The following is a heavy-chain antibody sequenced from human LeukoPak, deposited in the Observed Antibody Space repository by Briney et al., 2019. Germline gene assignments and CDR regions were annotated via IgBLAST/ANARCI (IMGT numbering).Heavy chain of an antibody. CDR1: GFTLSMYW. J-gene: IGHJ4*02. CDR2: INQDGGEK. D-gene: IGHD1-26*01. V-gene: IGHV3-7*01. CDR3: ARRSGLEY. Sequence: GGSLRLSCAASGFTLSMYWVSWVRQAPGKGLEWVANINQDGGEKYYADSVRGRFTISRDNADNSLYLQMNSLRVEDTAVYYCARRSGLEYWGQGTLVTVSS.